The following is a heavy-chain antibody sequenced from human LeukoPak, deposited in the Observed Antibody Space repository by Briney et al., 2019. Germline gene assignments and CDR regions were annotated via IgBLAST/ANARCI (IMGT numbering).Heavy chain of an antibody. CDR1: GFTFSSYA. CDR3: AKGLLSLGELSLLDY. V-gene: IGHV3-23*01. Sequence: PGGSLRLSCAASGFTFSSYAMSWVRQAPGKGLEWVSGISSSGGSTVYADSVKGRFTISRDNFRNTVFLQMNSLRAEDTAVYYCAKGLLSLGELSLLDYWGQGTLVTISS. CDR2: ISSSGGST. D-gene: IGHD3-16*02. J-gene: IGHJ4*02.